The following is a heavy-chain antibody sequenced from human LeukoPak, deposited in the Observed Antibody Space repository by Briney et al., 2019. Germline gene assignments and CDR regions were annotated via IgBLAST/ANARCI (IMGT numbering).Heavy chain of an antibody. CDR2: IYTSGST. J-gene: IGHJ4*02. D-gene: IGHD5-18*01. Sequence: PSETLSLTCTVSGGSISSSSYYWGWIRQPAGKGLEWIGRIYTSGSTNYNPSLKSRVTMSVDTSKNQFSLKLSSVTAADTAVYYCAREGYSYGQYYFDYWGQGTLVTVSS. V-gene: IGHV4-61*02. CDR3: AREGYSYGQYYFDY. CDR1: GGSISSSSYY.